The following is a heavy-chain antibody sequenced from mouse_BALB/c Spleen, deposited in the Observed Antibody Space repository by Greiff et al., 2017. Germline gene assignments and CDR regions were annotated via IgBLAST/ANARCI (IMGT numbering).Heavy chain of an antibody. D-gene: IGHD1-1*01. V-gene: IGHV1-5*01. CDR3: TNHYYGRRRKEDLDV. J-gene: IGHJ1*01. CDR2: IYPGNSDT. CDR1: GYTFTSYW. Sequence: VQLQQSGTVLARPGASVKMSCKASGYTFTSYWMHWVKQRPGQGLEWIGAIYPGNSDTSYNQKFKGKAKLTAVTSTSTAYMELSSLTNEDSAVYYCTNHYYGRRRKEDLDVWGEGTTVTVSS.